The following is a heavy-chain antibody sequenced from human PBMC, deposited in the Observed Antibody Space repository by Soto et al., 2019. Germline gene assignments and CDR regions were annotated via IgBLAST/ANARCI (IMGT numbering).Heavy chain of an antibody. V-gene: IGHV3-74*01. J-gene: IGHJ3*02. CDR3: ASPNLDDAFDI. CDR1: GVTFSSYW. Sequence: GGSLRLSCAASGVTFSSYWMHWVRQAPGKGLVWVSRINSDGSSTSYADSVKGRFTISRDNAKNTLYLQMNSLRAEDTAVYYCASPNLDDAFDIWGQGTMVTVSS. CDR2: INSDGSST.